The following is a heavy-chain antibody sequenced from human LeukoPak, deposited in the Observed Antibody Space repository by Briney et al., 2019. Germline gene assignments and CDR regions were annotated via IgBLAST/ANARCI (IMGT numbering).Heavy chain of an antibody. V-gene: IGHV3-7*01. CDR2: IRQDGNGQ. J-gene: IGHJ4*02. CDR3: ARAPYSGGWYLMY. D-gene: IGHD6-19*01. Sequence: PGGPLRLSCAASGFTFSSYWMTWVRQAPGKGLEWVANIRQDGNGQYYMDSVKGRFTISRDNAKNSLFLQMNSLRAEDTAVYYCARAPYSGGWYLMYWGQGTLVTVSS. CDR1: GFTFSSYW.